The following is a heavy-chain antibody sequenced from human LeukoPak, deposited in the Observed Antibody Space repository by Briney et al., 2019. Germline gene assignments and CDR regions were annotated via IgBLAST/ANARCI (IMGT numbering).Heavy chain of an antibody. CDR1: GFTFSSYS. Sequence: GGSLRLSCAASGFTFSSYSMNWVRQAPGKGLEWVSSISSSSSYICYADSVKGRFTISRDNAKNSLYLQMNSLRAEDTAVYYCARGGYSGYDGPFDYWGQGTLVTVSS. CDR3: ARGGYSGYDGPFDY. CDR2: ISSSSSYI. J-gene: IGHJ4*02. D-gene: IGHD5-12*01. V-gene: IGHV3-21*01.